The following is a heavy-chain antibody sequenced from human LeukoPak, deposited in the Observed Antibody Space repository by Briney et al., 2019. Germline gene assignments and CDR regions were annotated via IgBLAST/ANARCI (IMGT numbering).Heavy chain of an antibody. D-gene: IGHD3-9*01. CDR3: ARWGYDILTGYLGHYGMDV. J-gene: IGHJ6*02. CDR2: IIPIFGTA. Sequence: SVTVSCKASGGTFSSYAISWVRQAPGQGLEWMGGIIPIFGTANYAQKFQGRVTITADESTSTAYMELSSLRSEDTAVYYCARWGYDILTGYLGHYGMDVWGQGITVTVSS. V-gene: IGHV1-69*13. CDR1: GGTFSSYA.